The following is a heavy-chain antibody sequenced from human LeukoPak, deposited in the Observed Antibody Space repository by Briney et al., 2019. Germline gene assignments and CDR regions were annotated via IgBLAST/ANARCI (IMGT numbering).Heavy chain of an antibody. CDR3: AKERMYNNGWFSP. V-gene: IGHV3-23*01. D-gene: IGHD1-14*01. Sequence: GGSLRLSCAASGFTFSSYAMSWVRQAPGRGLEWVSSIGGNSGIQAYYADSVKGRFTISRDNSKDTLYLQMDSLRAEDTAVYYCAKERMYNNGWFSPWGQGTLVTVSS. J-gene: IGHJ5*02. CDR2: IGGNSGIQA. CDR1: GFTFSSYA.